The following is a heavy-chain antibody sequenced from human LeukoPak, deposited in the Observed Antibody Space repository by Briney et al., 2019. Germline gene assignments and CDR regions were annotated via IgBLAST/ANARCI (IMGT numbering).Heavy chain of an antibody. Sequence: SETLSLTFTVSVGSISSSSYYWGWVRQPPVKGLEWIGSIYYNGSTYYNQSLKSRVTISVDPSKNQFSLKLSCVTAADTAVYYCARGVFIGYFDYWGQGTLVTVSS. CDR2: IYYNGST. CDR1: VGSISSSSYY. J-gene: IGHJ4*02. CDR3: ARGVFIGYFDY. V-gene: IGHV4-39*07. D-gene: IGHD6-13*01.